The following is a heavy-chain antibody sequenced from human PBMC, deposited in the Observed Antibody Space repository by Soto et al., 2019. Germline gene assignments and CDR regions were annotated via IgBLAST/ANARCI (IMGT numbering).Heavy chain of an antibody. D-gene: IGHD1-7*01. J-gene: IGHJ6*02. CDR1: GYTFTSYD. CDR2: MNPNSGNT. V-gene: IGHV1-8*01. Sequence: ASVKVSCKASGYTFTSYDINWVRQATGQGLEWIGWMNPNSGNTGYAQKFQGRVTMTRNTSISTAYMELSSLRSEDTAVYYCARGQNSLYYYYGMDVWGQGTTVTVSS. CDR3: ARGQNSLYYYYGMDV.